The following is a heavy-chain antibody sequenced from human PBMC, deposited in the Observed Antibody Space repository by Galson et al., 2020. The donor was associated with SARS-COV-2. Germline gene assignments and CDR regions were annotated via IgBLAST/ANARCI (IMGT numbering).Heavy chain of an antibody. CDR1: GFSLSTSGMC. D-gene: IGHD3-9*01. CDR3: ARMGGFYDILTGSYYYYYGMDV. Sequence: SGPTLVKPTQTLTLTCPFSGFSLSTSGMCVSWIRQPPGKALEWLALIDWDDDKYYSTSLKTRLTISKDTSKNQVVLTMTNMDPVDTATYYCARMGGFYDILTGSYYYYYGMDVWGQGTTVTVSS. J-gene: IGHJ6*02. V-gene: IGHV2-70*01. CDR2: IDWDDDK.